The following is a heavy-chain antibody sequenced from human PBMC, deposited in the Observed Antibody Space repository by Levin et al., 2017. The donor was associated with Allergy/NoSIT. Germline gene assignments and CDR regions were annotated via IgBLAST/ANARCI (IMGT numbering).Heavy chain of an antibody. D-gene: IGHD1-26*01. CDR1: GFTFDDYG. CDR2: ISRNSNYL. V-gene: IGHV3-9*01. CDR3: AKGKVLTTTPRDPFDI. Sequence: PGGSLRLSCAASGFTFDDYGMHWVRQAPGKGLEWVSGISRNSNYLDYADSVKGRFTISRDNAKNSLYLKMNSLKTEDTALYYGAKGKVLTTTPRDPFDIWGQGTMVTVSS. J-gene: IGHJ3*02.